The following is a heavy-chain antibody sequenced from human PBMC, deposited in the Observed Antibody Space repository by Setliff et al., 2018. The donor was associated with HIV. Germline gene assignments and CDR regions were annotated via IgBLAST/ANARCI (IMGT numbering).Heavy chain of an antibody. J-gene: IGHJ4*01. CDR3: ARNQGDSSGWYAGDY. CDR1: GCTFTSYP. CDR2: INTSGGSA. Sequence: GASVKVSCKASGCTFTSYPMHWVRQAPGQGLEWVGVINTSGGSAGYAEKFRGRVTMTRDTSTSTVYMDLRNLRSEDTAVYYCARNQGDSSGWYAGDYWGHGTLVTVSS. D-gene: IGHD6-19*01. V-gene: IGHV1-46*01.